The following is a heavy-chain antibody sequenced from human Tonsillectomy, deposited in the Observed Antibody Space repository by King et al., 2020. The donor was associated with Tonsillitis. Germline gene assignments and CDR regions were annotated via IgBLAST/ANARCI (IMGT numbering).Heavy chain of an antibody. CDR1: GGTFSSYA. Sequence: VQLVQSGAEVKKPGSSVKVSCKASGGTFSSYAISWVRQAPGQGLEWMGGIIPIFGTANYAQKFQGRVTITADESTSTAYMELSSLRSEDTAVYYCATSGPYSYGWWNTRGFDYWGQGTLVTVSS. J-gene: IGHJ4*02. V-gene: IGHV1-69*01. CDR2: IIPIFGTA. D-gene: IGHD5-18*01. CDR3: ATSGPYSYGWWNTRGFDY.